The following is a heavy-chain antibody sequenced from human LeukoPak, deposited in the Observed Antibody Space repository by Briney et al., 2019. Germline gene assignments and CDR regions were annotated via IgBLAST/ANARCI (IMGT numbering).Heavy chain of an antibody. CDR1: GGSFSGYY. V-gene: IGHV4-34*01. CDR2: INHSGST. J-gene: IGHJ3*02. Sequence: SETLSLTCAVYGGSFSGYYWSWIRQPPGKGLEWIGEINHSGSTNYNPSLKSRVTISVDTSKNQFSLKLSSVTAADTAVYYCARSNYDILTGLYDAFDIWGQGTMVTVSS. CDR3: ARSNYDILTGLYDAFDI. D-gene: IGHD3-9*01.